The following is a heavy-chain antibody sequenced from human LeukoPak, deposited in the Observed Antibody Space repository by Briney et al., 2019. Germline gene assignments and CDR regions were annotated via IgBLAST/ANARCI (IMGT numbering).Heavy chain of an antibody. CDR2: IIPIFGTA. D-gene: IGHD3-10*01. V-gene: IGHV1-69*13. CDR1: GYTFTSYA. J-gene: IGHJ4*02. Sequence: SVKVSCKASGYTFTSYAISWVRQAPGQGLEWMGGIIPIFGTANYAQKFQGRVTITADESTSTAYMELSSLRSEDTAVYYCARWYGFPKYYFDYWGQGTLVTVSS. CDR3: ARWYGFPKYYFDY.